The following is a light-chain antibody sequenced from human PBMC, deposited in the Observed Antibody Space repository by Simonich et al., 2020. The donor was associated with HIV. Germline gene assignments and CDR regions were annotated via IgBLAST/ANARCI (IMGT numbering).Light chain of an antibody. CDR3: CSYAGSSTYV. CDR1: SSDVGSYNL. V-gene: IGLV2-23*01. Sequence: QSALTQPASVSGSPGQSITISCTGTSSDVGSYNLVSWYQKHPGKAPKHMIYEGSKRPSGVSNRFSGSKSGNTASLTSSGLQAEDEADYYCCSYAGSSTYVFGGGTKLTVL. CDR2: EGS. J-gene: IGLJ3*02.